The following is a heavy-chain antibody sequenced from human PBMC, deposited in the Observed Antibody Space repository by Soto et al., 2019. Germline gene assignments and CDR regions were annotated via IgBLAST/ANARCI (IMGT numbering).Heavy chain of an antibody. V-gene: IGHV4-31*03. CDR3: AIYHCITQFGGDIDD. Sequence: SETLSLTCTVSGDSFSSCGYSWSWIRQHPGKGLVWIGYIYFSGSTYYNPSLNSRVTILLDTSKNQFSLKLSSVTAADTAVYYSAIYHCITQFGGDIDDWGQGTRVTVSS. J-gene: IGHJ4*01. CDR2: IYFSGST. D-gene: IGHD2-21*01. CDR1: GDSFSSCGYS.